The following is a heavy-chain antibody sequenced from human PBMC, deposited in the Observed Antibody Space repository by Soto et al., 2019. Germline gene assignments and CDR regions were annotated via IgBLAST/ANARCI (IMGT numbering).Heavy chain of an antibody. CDR1: GYTFTGYY. V-gene: IGHV1-2*04. CDR2: INPNSGGT. D-gene: IGHD3-10*01. J-gene: IGHJ6*02. CDR3: ARAGAPFYRYYYYGMDV. Sequence: ASVKVSCKASGYTFTGYYMHWVRQAPGQGLEWMGWINPNSGGTNYAQKFQGWVTMTRDTSISTAYMELSRLRSGDTAVYYCARAGAPFYRYYYYGMDVWGQGTTVTVSS.